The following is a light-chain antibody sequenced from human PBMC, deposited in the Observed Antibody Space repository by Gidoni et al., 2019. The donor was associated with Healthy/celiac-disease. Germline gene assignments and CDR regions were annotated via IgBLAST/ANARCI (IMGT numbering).Light chain of an antibody. CDR2: GAS. J-gene: IGKJ4*01. CDR3: QQYGSSPKLT. Sequence: EIVLTPSPGTLSLSPGERATLSCRASQSVSSSYLAWYQQKPGQAPRLLIYGASSRATGIPDSFSGSGSGTDITLTISRLEPEDFAVYYCQQYGSSPKLTFGGGTKVEI. V-gene: IGKV3-20*01. CDR1: QSVSSSY.